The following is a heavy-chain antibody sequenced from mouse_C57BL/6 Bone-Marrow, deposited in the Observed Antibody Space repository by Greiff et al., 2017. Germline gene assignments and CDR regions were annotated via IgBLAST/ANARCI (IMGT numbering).Heavy chain of an antibody. CDR3: ACCYDYDCAMDY. D-gene: IGHD2-4*01. J-gene: IGHJ4*01. Sequence: EVKVVESGGGLVKPGGSLKLSCAASGFTFSSYAMSWVRQTPEKRLEWVATISDGGSYTYYPDNVKGRFTITRDNAKDNLYLQMSHLKSEDTAMYYCACCYDYDCAMDYWGQGTSVTVSS. V-gene: IGHV5-4*03. CDR1: GFTFSSYA. CDR2: ISDGGSYT.